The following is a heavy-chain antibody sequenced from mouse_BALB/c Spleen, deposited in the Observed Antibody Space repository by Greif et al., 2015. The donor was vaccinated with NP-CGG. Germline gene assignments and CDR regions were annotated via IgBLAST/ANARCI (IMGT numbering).Heavy chain of an antibody. CDR3: ATTVVATFAY. CDR1: GYTFTSYW. V-gene: IGHV1-7*01. CDR2: INPSTGYT. Sequence: QVQLQPSGAELAKPGASVKMSCKASGYTFTSYWMHWVKQRPGQGLEWIGYINPSTGYTEYNQKFRDRATLTADKSSSTAYMQLSSLTSEDSAVYYCATTVVATFAYWGQGTLVTVSA. J-gene: IGHJ3*01. D-gene: IGHD1-1*01.